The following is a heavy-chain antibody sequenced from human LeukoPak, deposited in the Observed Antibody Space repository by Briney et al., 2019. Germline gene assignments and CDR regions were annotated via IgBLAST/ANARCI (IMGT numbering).Heavy chain of an antibody. CDR3: ASRGYSYGRNKPLDY. CDR2: INHSGST. V-gene: IGHV4-34*01. J-gene: IGHJ4*02. D-gene: IGHD5-18*01. Sequence: SETLSLTCAVYGGSFSGYYWSWIRQPPGKGLEWIGEINHSGSTYYNPSLKSRVTISVDTSKNQFSLKLSSVTAADTAVYYCASRGYSYGRNKPLDYWGQGTLVTVSS. CDR1: GGSFSGYY.